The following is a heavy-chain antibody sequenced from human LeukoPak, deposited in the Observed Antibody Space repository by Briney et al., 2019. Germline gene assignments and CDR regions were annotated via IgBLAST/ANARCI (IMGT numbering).Heavy chain of an antibody. Sequence: GGSLRLSCAASGFTFSSYSMNWVRQAPGKGLEWVSSISSSSSYIYYADSVKGRFTISRDNAKNSLYLQMNSLRAEDTAVYYCAREAGYSYASSYFDYWGQGTLVTVSS. D-gene: IGHD5-18*01. CDR1: GFTFSSYS. J-gene: IGHJ4*02. CDR3: AREAGYSYASSYFDY. V-gene: IGHV3-21*01. CDR2: ISSSSSYI.